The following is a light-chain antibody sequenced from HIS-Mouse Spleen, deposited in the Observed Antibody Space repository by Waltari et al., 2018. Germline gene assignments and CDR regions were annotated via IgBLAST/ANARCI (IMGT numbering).Light chain of an antibody. Sequence: QSALTQPASVSGSPGQSITIPCTGTSRDVGSYTLVPWYQQHPGKAPKLMIYEGSKRPSGVSNRFSGSKSGNTASLTISGLQAEDEADYYCCSYAGSSTVVFGGGTKLTVL. J-gene: IGLJ2*01. V-gene: IGLV2-23*01. CDR3: CSYAGSSTVV. CDR2: EGS. CDR1: SRDVGSYTL.